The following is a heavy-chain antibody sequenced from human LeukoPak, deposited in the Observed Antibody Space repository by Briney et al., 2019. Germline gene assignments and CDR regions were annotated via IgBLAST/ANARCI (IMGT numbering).Heavy chain of an antibody. Sequence: PGGSLRLSCAASGFTFSSYSMNWVRLAPGKGLEWVSSISSSSSYIYYADSVKGRFTISRDNAKNSLYLQMNSLRAEDTAVYYCARDWPTIAAAGTIPEYFQHWGQGTLVTVSS. CDR1: GFTFSSYS. J-gene: IGHJ1*01. CDR3: ARDWPTIAAAGTIPEYFQH. V-gene: IGHV3-21*01. D-gene: IGHD6-13*01. CDR2: ISSSSSYI.